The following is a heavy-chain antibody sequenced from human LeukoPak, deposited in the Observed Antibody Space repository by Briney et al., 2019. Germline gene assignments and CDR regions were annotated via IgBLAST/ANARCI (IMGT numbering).Heavy chain of an antibody. CDR1: GFTFSDYY. V-gene: IGHV3-23*01. J-gene: IGHJ4*02. Sequence: GGSLRLSCAASGFTFSDYYMSWVRQTAGKGLEWVSAISGGGDITYYADSVKGRFTISRDNSKDTLFLQMHSLRPGDTAVYYCVREDTPATANYWGQGTLVTISS. D-gene: IGHD2-21*02. CDR3: VREDTPATANY. CDR2: ISGGGDIT.